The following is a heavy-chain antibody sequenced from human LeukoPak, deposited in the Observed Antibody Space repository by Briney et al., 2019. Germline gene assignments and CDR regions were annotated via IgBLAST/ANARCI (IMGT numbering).Heavy chain of an antibody. J-gene: IGHJ4*02. CDR2: IWYDGSNK. V-gene: IGHV3-33*01. CDR1: RFTFSSYG. CDR3: AREVAAKGTIDY. D-gene: IGHD2-15*01. Sequence: QPGRSLRLSCAASRFTFSSYGMHWVRQAPGKGLEWVAIIWYDGSNKYYADSVKGRFTISRDNSKNTLYLQMNSLRAEDTAVYYCAREVAAKGTIDYWGQGTLVTVSS.